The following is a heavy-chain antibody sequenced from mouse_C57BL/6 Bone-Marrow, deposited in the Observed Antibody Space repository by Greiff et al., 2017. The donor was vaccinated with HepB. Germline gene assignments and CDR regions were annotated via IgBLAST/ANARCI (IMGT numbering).Heavy chain of an antibody. CDR1: GFSLTSYG. V-gene: IGHV2-5*01. CDR2: IWRGGST. D-gene: IGHD1-1*01. CDR3: AKKGDYYGSAYFDV. Sequence: VQLQQSGPGLVQPSQSLSITCTVSGFSLTSYGVHWVRQSPGKGLEWLGVIWRGGSTDYNAAFMSRLSITKDNSKSQVFFKMNSLQADDTAIYYCAKKGDYYGSAYFDVWGTGTTVTVSS. J-gene: IGHJ1*03.